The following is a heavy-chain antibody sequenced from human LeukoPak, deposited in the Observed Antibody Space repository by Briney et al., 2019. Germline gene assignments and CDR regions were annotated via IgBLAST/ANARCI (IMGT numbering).Heavy chain of an antibody. Sequence: GGSLRLSCAASGFTFSSYAMHWVRQAPGKGLEWVAVISYDGSNKYYADSVKGRFTISRDNSKNTLYLQMNSLRAEDTAVYYCARATSSWDYYGMDVWGQGTTVTVSS. J-gene: IGHJ6*02. CDR2: ISYDGSNK. CDR3: ARATSSWDYYGMDV. D-gene: IGHD6-13*01. V-gene: IGHV3-30*04. CDR1: GFTFSSYA.